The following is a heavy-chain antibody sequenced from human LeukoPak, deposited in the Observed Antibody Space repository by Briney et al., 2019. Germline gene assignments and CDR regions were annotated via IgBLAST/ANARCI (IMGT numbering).Heavy chain of an antibody. J-gene: IGHJ4*02. Sequence: PSETLSLTCAVYGGSFSGYYWSWIRQPPGKGLEWIGEINHSGSTNYNPSLKSRVTISVDTSKNQFSLKLSSVTAADTAVYYCARTNIDYGDYDFDYWGQGTLVTVSS. D-gene: IGHD4-17*01. V-gene: IGHV4-34*01. CDR3: ARTNIDYGDYDFDY. CDR1: GGSFSGYY. CDR2: INHSGST.